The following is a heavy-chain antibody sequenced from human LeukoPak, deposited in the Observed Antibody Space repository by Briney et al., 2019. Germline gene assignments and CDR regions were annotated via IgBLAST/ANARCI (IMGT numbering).Heavy chain of an antibody. J-gene: IGHJ4*02. CDR1: VYTFTSYY. CDR2: INPSGGST. Sequence: ASVKVSCKASVYTFTSYYMHWVRQAPGQGLEWMGIINPSGGSTSYAQKFQGRVTMTRDMSTSTVYMELSSLRSEETAVYYCARGRDYCSGGSCYYFDYWGQGTLVTVSS. CDR3: ARGRDYCSGGSCYYFDY. V-gene: IGHV1-46*01. D-gene: IGHD2-15*01.